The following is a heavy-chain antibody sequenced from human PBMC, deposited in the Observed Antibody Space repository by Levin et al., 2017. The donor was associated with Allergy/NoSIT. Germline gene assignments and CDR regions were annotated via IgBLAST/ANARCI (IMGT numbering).Heavy chain of an antibody. CDR3: AKDGPYSYGLGGYYCDY. Sequence: GGSLRLSCAASGFTFSSYAMSWVRQAPGKGLEWVSAISGSGGGTYYADSVKGRFTISRDNSKNTPYLQMNSLRAEDTAVYYCAKDGPYSYGLGGYYCDYWGQGTLVTGSS. CDR2: ISGSGGGT. V-gene: IGHV3-23*01. J-gene: IGHJ4*02. CDR1: GFTFSSYA. D-gene: IGHD5-18*01.